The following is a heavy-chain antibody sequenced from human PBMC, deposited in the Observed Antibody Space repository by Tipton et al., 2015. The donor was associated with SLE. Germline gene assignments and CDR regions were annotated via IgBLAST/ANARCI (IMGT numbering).Heavy chain of an antibody. Sequence: TLSLTCTVSGGSISSYYWSWIRQPPGKGLEWIGYIYYSGSTNYNPSLKSRVTISVDTSKNQFSLKLSSVTAADTGVYFCARRSDDFGEYFDYWGQGALVTVSS. CDR2: IYYSGST. J-gene: IGHJ4*02. CDR1: GGSISSYY. D-gene: IGHD4-17*01. V-gene: IGHV4-59*08. CDR3: ARRSDDFGEYFDY.